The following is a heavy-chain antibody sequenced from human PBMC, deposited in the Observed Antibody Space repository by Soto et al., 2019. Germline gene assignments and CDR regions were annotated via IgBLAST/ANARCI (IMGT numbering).Heavy chain of an antibody. CDR1: GYTFSSYD. D-gene: IGHD3-9*01. J-gene: IGHJ3*02. CDR3: ARDLGLGYHDAFDI. CDR2: MNPNSGNT. V-gene: IGHV1-8*01. Sequence: GASVKVSCKTSGYTFSSYDINWVRQAPGQGLEWMGWMNPNSGNTGYAQKFQGRVTMTRNTSISTAYMELSSLRSEDTAVYYCARDLGLGYHDAFDIWGQGTMVTVSS.